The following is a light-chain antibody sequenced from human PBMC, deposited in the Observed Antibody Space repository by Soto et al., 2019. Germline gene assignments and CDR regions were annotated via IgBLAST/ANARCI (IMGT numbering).Light chain of an antibody. CDR1: SSDIGIYKY. CDR2: EVT. J-gene: IGLJ1*01. CDR3: SSYTTSSTRV. Sequence: QSVLTQPASVSGSPGQSIAISCTGSSSDIGIYKYVSWYQQHPGKVHKLIIYEVTNRPSGFSNRFSGSKSGNTASLTISVLPAEDEADYYCSSYTTSSTRVFGPGTKLTVL. V-gene: IGLV2-14*01.